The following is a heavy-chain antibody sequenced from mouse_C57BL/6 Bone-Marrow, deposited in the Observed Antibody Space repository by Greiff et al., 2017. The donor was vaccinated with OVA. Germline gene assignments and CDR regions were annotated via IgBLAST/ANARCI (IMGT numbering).Heavy chain of an antibody. CDR2: INYDGSST. Sequence: LQQSEGGLVQPGSSMKLSCTASGFTFSDYYMAWVRQVPEKGLEWVANINYDGSSTYYLDSLKSRFIISRDNAKNILYLQMSSLKSEDTATYYCARISDSYYAMDYWGQGTSVTVSS. CDR1: GFTFSDYY. V-gene: IGHV5-16*01. J-gene: IGHJ4*01. CDR3: ARISDSYYAMDY. D-gene: IGHD2-4*01.